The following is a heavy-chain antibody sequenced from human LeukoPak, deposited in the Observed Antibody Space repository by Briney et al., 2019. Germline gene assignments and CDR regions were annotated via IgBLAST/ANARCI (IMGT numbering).Heavy chain of an antibody. V-gene: IGHV3-7*01. D-gene: IGHD3-22*01. CDR3: ATYSSLNTREFQY. CDR1: GFDFSNYA. Sequence: GGSLRLSCAASGFDFSNYAMYWVRQAPGKGLEWVANIRQDGGETYYGDSVKGRFIISRDNAKNSLFLQMNRLRAEDTAVYYCATYSSLNTREFQYWGQGTLVTVSP. CDR2: IRQDGGET. J-gene: IGHJ1*01.